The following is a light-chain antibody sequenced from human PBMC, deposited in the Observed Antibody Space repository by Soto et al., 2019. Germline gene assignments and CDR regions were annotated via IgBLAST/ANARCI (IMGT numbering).Light chain of an antibody. V-gene: IGKV1-5*03. CDR2: KAS. J-gene: IGKJ2*01. CDR3: QQCDSPYT. Sequence: DIQMTQSPSTLSASVGDRVTITCRANQSISSWLAWYQQKPGKAPKLLIYKASSLQSGVPSRFSDSGYGTEFTLSISSLQPDDFATYYCQQCDSPYTFGQGTKVEIK. CDR1: QSISSW.